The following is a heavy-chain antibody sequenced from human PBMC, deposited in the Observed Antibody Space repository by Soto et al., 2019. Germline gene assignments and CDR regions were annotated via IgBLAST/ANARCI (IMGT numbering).Heavy chain of an antibody. D-gene: IGHD3-16*01. J-gene: IGHJ4*02. CDR1: GFTFSDFA. CDR3: CKMGGMDPWAYSFDY. Sequence: EVQVLESGGGLVQPGGSLRLSCAATGFTFSDFAMSWVRQAPGKGLEWVSRIYGGGNGPHYADSVKGRVTISRDNSKNTFVLAMKSLRAEDTAVYYRCKMGGMDPWAYSFDYWGQGTLVTVSS. CDR2: IYGGGNGP. V-gene: IGHV3-23*01.